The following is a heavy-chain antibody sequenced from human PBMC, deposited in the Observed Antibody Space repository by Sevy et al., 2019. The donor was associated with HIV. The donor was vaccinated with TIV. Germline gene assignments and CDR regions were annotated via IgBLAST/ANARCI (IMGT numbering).Heavy chain of an antibody. CDR1: GFTFTNFW. D-gene: IGHD6-19*01. V-gene: IGHV3-7*01. Sequence: GGSLRLSCAASGFTFTNFWMSWVRQAPGKGLKWVANVNNDGSGQKYADSVKGRFIISRDNAKNSLYLQMNSLRTEDTAVYYCARNSGNWGQGTLVTVSS. CDR3: ARNSGN. CDR2: VNNDGSGQ. J-gene: IGHJ4*02.